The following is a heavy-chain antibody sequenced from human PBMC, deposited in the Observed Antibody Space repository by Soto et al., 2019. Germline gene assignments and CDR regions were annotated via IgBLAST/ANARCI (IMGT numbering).Heavy chain of an antibody. D-gene: IGHD3-9*01. CDR2: IDPSDSYI. CDR3: VRRDYDTLTGYYTVDF. V-gene: IGHV5-10-1*01. Sequence: PGESLKSSGKGSGYSFTNQCISWVLQMPWKGLEWMGRIDPSDSYINYSPSFQGHVTISVDKSINTAYLQWSSLKASDTAMYYCVRRDYDTLTGYYTVDFWGQGTMVTVSS. J-gene: IGHJ4*02. CDR1: GYSFTNQC.